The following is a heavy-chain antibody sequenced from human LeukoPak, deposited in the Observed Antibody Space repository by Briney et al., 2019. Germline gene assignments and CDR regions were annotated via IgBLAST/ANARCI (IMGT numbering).Heavy chain of an antibody. Sequence: PGGSLRLSCAASGFTFSSYSMNWVRQAPGKGLEWVSSISSSSSYIYYADSVKGRFTISRDNAKNSLYLQMNSLRAEDTAVYYCARDLLMVYAIQSHSYYGMDVWGQGTTVTVSS. CDR3: ARDLLMVYAIQSHSYYGMDV. D-gene: IGHD2-8*01. CDR2: ISSSSSYI. CDR1: GFTFSSYS. V-gene: IGHV3-21*01. J-gene: IGHJ6*02.